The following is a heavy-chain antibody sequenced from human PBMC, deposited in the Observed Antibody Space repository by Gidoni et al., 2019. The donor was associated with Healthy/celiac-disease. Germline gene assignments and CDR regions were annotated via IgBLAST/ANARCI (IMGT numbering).Heavy chain of an antibody. Sequence: EVQLVQSGAEVKKPGESLKISCKGSGYSFTSYWIGWVRQMPGKGLEWMGIIYPGDSDTRYSPSFQGQVTISADKSISTAYLQWSSLKASDTAMYYCARLTYSSSWYDYYYYYGMDVWGQGTTVTVSS. J-gene: IGHJ6*02. CDR1: GYSFTSYW. CDR2: IYPGDSDT. V-gene: IGHV5-51*01. D-gene: IGHD6-13*01. CDR3: ARLTYSSSWYDYYYYYGMDV.